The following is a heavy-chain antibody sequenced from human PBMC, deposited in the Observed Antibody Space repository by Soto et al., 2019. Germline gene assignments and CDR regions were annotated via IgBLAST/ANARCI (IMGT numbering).Heavy chain of an antibody. D-gene: IGHD2-2*01. J-gene: IGHJ4*02. CDR1: GFTFSNHA. V-gene: IGHV3-23*01. CDR2: ISDSGST. Sequence: EVQLLESGGALVQPGGSLRLSCAASGFTFSNHAMNWVRQAPGKGLEWVSTISDSGSTYYADSVKGRFTISRDNSKNTLYLQMHSLRAEDTAGYYCARDPGGHYCTSTSCLYFFDHWGQGTLGIVSS. CDR3: ARDPGGHYCTSTSCLYFFDH.